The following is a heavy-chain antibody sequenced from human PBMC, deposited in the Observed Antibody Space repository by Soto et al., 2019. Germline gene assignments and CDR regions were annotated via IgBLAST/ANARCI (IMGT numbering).Heavy chain of an antibody. J-gene: IGHJ6*02. CDR2: INHSGST. D-gene: IGHD3-3*01. CDR1: GGSFSCYY. CDR3: ASRSYYDFWSWLFYYGMDV. V-gene: IGHV4-34*01. Sequence: SETLSLTCAVYGGSFSCYYWSWIRQPPGKGLEWIGEINHSGSTNYNPSLKSRVTISVDTSKNQFSLKLSSVTAADTAVYYCASRSYYDFWSWLFYYGMDVWGQGTTVTVSS.